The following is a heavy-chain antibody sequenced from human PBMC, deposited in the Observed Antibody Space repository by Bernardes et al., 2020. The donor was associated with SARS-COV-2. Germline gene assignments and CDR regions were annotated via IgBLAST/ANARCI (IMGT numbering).Heavy chain of an antibody. CDR2: ISAYNGNT. V-gene: IGHV1-18*04. Sequence: ASVKVSCKASGFTFTTYGISWVRQAPGQGLEWMGWISAYNGNTNYAQKLQGRVTMTTDTSTSTAYMEVRSLRSDDTAVYYCARCYDILTGYYPLDYWGQGTLVTVSS. D-gene: IGHD3-9*01. J-gene: IGHJ4*02. CDR1: GFTFTTYG. CDR3: ARCYDILTGYYPLDY.